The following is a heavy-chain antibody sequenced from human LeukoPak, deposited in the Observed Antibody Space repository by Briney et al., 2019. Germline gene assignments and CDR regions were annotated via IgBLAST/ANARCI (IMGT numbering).Heavy chain of an antibody. CDR3: ASSQLVRKSYFDY. CDR2: INPSGGST. Sequence: ASVKVSCKASGYTFTSYYMHWVRQAPGQGLEWMGIINPSGGSTSYAQKFQGRVTMTRDTSTSTVYMELSSLRSEDAAVYYCASSQLVRKSYFDYWGQGTLVTVSS. D-gene: IGHD6-6*01. J-gene: IGHJ4*02. V-gene: IGHV1-46*01. CDR1: GYTFTSYY.